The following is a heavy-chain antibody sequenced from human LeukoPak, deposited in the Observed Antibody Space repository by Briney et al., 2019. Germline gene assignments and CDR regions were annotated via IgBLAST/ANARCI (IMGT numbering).Heavy chain of an antibody. Sequence: GGSLRLLCAASGFTVSSNYMSWVRQAPGKGLEGVSFIYIGGNTYCADSVKGPFTISRDNSKNTLYFKMNSLRAEDTAVYYCARQYCSSTSCNGAFEIWGQGTMVTVSS. CDR3: ARQYCSSTSCNGAFEI. V-gene: IGHV3-53*01. CDR1: GFTVSSNY. CDR2: IYIGGNT. D-gene: IGHD2-2*01. J-gene: IGHJ3*02.